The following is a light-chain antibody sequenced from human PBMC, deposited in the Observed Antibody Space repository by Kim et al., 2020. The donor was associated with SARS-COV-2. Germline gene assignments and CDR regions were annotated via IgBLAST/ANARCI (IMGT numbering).Light chain of an antibody. CDR2: DAS. Sequence: IVLTQSPATLSLSPGEGVTLSCKANQSLSNNLAWYQQKPGQPPRLLIYDASTSTTAIPARFSGSGSGTEFTLTISSLQSEDFAIYYCQQYKNWPPWTFGQGTKVDIK. V-gene: IGKV3-15*01. CDR3: QQYKNWPPWT. CDR1: QSLSNN. J-gene: IGKJ1*01.